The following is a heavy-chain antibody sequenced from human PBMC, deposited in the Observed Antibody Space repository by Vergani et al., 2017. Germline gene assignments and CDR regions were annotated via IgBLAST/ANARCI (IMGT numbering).Heavy chain of an antibody. D-gene: IGHD4-17*01. Sequence: EAYLVQSGGGLVTPGGSLRLSCAASGFNFPSFTMNWVRQAPGRGLEWISSIKFPPGEIFYADSVKGRSTISRDNVKNVLFLQMENLRAADTGVYFCARDITASVKSPPHPDWFDPWGQGSLVTVSS. CDR1: GFNFPSFT. J-gene: IGHJ5*02. V-gene: IGHV3-21*06. CDR2: IKFPPGEI. CDR3: ARDITASVKSPPHPDWFDP.